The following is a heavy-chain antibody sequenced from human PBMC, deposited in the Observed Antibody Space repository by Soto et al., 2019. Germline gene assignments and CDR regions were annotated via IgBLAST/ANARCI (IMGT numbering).Heavy chain of an antibody. J-gene: IGHJ4*02. CDR1: GFTFSSYA. Sequence: QVQLVESGGGVVQPGRSLRLSCAASGFTFSSYAMHWVRRAPGKGLEWVALISYDGSDKDYADSVKGRFTISRDNSRNTLFLQMNSLRAEDTAVYYCARDYYKYYDSSGYYRSPAYWGQGTLVTVSS. CDR2: ISYDGSDK. V-gene: IGHV3-30-3*01. CDR3: ARDYYKYYDSSGYYRSPAY. D-gene: IGHD3-22*01.